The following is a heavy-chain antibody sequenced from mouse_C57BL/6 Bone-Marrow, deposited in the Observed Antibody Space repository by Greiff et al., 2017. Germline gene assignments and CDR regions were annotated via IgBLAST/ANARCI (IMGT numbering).Heavy chain of an antibody. V-gene: IGHV3-6*01. J-gene: IGHJ2*01. CDR2: ISYDGSN. D-gene: IGHD2-4*01. CDR3: AKGYYDYDEYYFDY. Sequence: EVQLQESGPGLVKPSQSLSLTCSVTGYSITSGYYWNWIRQYPGNKLEWMGYISYDGSNNYNPSLKNRISITRDTSKNQFFLKLNSVTTEDTATYYCAKGYYDYDEYYFDYWGQGTTLTVSS. CDR1: GYSITSGYY.